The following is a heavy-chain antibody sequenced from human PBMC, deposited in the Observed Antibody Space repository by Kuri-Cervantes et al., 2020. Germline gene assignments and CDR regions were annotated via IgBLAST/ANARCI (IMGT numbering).Heavy chain of an antibody. V-gene: IGHV1-69*05. CDR1: GGTFSNYV. J-gene: IGHJ4*02. CDR3: AIFRGGFGESPWDS. D-gene: IGHD3-10*01. Sequence: SVKVSCKASGGTFSNYVITWVRQAPGQGLEWMGGIIPMFGTANYAQKFQGRVTITTDESTSTAYMELSSLRSEDTAVYYCAIFRGGFGESPWDSWGQGTLVTVSS. CDR2: IIPMFGTA.